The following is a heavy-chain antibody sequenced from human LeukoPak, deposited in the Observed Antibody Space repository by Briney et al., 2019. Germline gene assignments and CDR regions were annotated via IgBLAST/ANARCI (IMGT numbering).Heavy chain of an antibody. CDR1: GLXFNYAW. CDR3: TKSTGDYGT. V-gene: IGHV3-15*01. CDR2: IKSKTDGGTT. D-gene: IGHD4-17*01. Sequence: PGGSLRLSCAASGLXFNYAWITWVRQAPGKGLEWVGNIKSKTDGGTTDYAAPVKGRFTISRDDSVHTVYLQMNSLKTEDTAVYYCTKSTGDYGTWGQGTLVTVSS. J-gene: IGHJ5*02.